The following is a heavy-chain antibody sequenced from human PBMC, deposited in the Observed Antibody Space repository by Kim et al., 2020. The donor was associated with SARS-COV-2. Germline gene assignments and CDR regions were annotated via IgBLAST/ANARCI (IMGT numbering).Heavy chain of an antibody. CDR1: GFTFSSYE. Sequence: GGSLRLSCAASGFTFSSYEMNWVRQVPGKGLEWVSYISSSGSTIYYAVSVKGRFTISRDNAKYSLYLQMNSLRADDTAVYYCANLYGDCDYWGQGTLVTVSS. CDR2: ISSSGSTI. D-gene: IGHD4-17*01. CDR3: ANLYGDCDY. J-gene: IGHJ4*02. V-gene: IGHV3-48*03.